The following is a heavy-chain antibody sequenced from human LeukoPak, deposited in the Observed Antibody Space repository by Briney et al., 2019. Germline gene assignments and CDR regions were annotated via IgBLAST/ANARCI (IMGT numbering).Heavy chain of an antibody. CDR2: IYYSGST. Sequence: SETLSLTCTVSGGSISSSSYYWGWIRQPPGKGLEWIGSIYYSGSTYYNPSLKSRVTISVDTSKNQSSLKLSSVTAADTAVYYCARYIVVVVAANAEWFDPWGQGTLVTVSS. CDR1: GGSISSSSYY. J-gene: IGHJ5*02. D-gene: IGHD2-15*01. CDR3: ARYIVVVVAANAEWFDP. V-gene: IGHV4-39*01.